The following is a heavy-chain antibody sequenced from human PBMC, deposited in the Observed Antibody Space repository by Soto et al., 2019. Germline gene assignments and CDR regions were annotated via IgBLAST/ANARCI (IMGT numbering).Heavy chain of an antibody. CDR1: GYTFTSYA. J-gene: IGHJ6*02. V-gene: IGHV1-3*01. D-gene: IGHD2-2*01. Sequence: QVQLVQSGAEVKKPGASVKVSCKASGYTFTSYAMHWVRQAPGQRLDWMGWINAGNGNTKYSQKFQGRVTITRDTSASTAYMELSSLRSEDTAVYYCARGLIEGYCSSTSCYRYYYYYGMDVWGQGTTVTVSS. CDR2: INAGNGNT. CDR3: ARGLIEGYCSSTSCYRYYYYYGMDV.